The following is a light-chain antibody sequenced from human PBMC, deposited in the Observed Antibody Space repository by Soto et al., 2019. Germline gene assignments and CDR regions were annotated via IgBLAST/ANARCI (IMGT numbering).Light chain of an antibody. J-gene: IGKJ2*01. CDR2: RAS. V-gene: IGKV3-20*01. CDR3: DQHGSSPNT. Sequence: EIVLTQSPGTLSLSPGERVTLSCRASQSVIDNYLAWFQQKPGQAPRLLIYRASSSATGIPDRFSGSGSGTDFALTMSRLEPDDFAVYYCDQHGSSPNTFGQGTKLEIK. CDR1: QSVIDNY.